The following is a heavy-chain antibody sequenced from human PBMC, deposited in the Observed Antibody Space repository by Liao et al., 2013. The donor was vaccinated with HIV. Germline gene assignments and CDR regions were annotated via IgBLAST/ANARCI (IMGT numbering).Heavy chain of an antibody. Sequence: QVQLQESGPGLVKPSETLSLTCTVSGGSISSYYWSWIRQPAGKGLEWIGRFYSSGSTDYNPSLKSRISVSGDTSKNQLSLRLTSVTAADTAVYFCVRDVVGARGYFDYWGQGALVTVSS. CDR1: GGSISSYY. J-gene: IGHJ4*02. D-gene: IGHD1-26*01. CDR3: VRDVVGARGYFDY. V-gene: IGHV4-4*07. CDR2: FYSSGST.